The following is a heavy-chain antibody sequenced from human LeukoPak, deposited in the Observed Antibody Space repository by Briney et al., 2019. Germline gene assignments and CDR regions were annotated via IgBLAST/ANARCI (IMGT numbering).Heavy chain of an antibody. Sequence: TSETLSLTCTVSGGSISSYYWSWIRQPPGKGLEWIGYIYYSGSTNYNPSLKSRVTISVDTSKNQFSLKLSSVTAADTAVYYCARGGRITMISWGQGTLVTVSS. V-gene: IGHV4-59*01. CDR3: ARGGRITMIS. D-gene: IGHD3-22*01. CDR1: GGSISSYY. CDR2: IYYSGST. J-gene: IGHJ5*02.